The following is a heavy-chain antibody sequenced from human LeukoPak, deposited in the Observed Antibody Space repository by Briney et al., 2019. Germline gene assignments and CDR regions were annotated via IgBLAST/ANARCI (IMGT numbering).Heavy chain of an antibody. J-gene: IGHJ5*02. V-gene: IGHV1-8*01. Sequence: ASVKVSCKASGYTFTSYDINWVRQATGQGLEWMGWMNPNSGNTGYAQKFQGRVTMTRNTSISTAYMELSSLRSDDTAVYYCARGGGPYCGGDCYSASHPWGQGTLVTVSS. CDR3: ARGGGPYCGGDCYSASHP. D-gene: IGHD2-21*02. CDR1: GYTFTSYD. CDR2: MNPNSGNT.